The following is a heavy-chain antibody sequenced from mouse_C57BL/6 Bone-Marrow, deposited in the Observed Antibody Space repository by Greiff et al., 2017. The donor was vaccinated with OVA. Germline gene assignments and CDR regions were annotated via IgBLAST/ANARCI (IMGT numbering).Heavy chain of an antibody. V-gene: IGHV5-4*01. CDR2: ISDGGSYT. D-gene: IGHD2-3*01. CDR1: GFTFSSYA. CDR3: AREGDGYYGGFAY. J-gene: IGHJ3*01. Sequence: EVQLVESGGGLVKPGGSLKLSCAASGFTFSSYAMSWVRQTPEKRLEWVATISDGGSYTYYPDNVKGRFTISRDNAKNNLYLQMSQLKSEDTAMYYCAREGDGYYGGFAYWGQGTLVTVSA.